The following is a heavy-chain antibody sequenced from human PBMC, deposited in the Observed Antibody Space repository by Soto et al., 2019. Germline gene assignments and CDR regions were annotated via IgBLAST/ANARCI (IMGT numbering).Heavy chain of an antibody. J-gene: IGHJ2*01. CDR2: ISASTRNT. V-gene: IGHV1-18*01. CDR3: VRGYCIVGSCYACWHFDL. CDR1: GYTFSDYA. D-gene: IGHD2-15*01. Sequence: QVQLVQSGGEVKKPGASVKVSCQASGYTFSDYAISWVRQAPGQVLEWMGWISASTRNTDQAQNFQGRVIMTLDTSTNTAYMELRSLRSDDTAVYYCVRGYCIVGSCYACWHFDLWGRGTLVTVSS.